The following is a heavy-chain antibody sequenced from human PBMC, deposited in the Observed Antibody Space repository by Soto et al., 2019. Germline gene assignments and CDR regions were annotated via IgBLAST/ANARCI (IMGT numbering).Heavy chain of an antibody. J-gene: IGHJ4*02. D-gene: IGHD3-9*01. Sequence: QLQLQESGPGLVKPSETLSLTCTVSGGSISSSSYYWGWIRQPPGKGLEWIGSIYYSGSTYYNPSLKSRVTISVDTSKNQFSLKLSSVTAADTAVYYCARQGPVDIPGSFDYWGQGTLVTVSS. CDR3: ARQGPVDIPGSFDY. CDR1: GGSISSSSYY. CDR2: IYYSGST. V-gene: IGHV4-39*01.